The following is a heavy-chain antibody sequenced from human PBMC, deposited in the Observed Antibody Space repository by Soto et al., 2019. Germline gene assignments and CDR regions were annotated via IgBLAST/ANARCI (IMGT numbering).Heavy chain of an antibody. J-gene: IGHJ4*02. CDR2: ISGSGGDT. CDR1: GFTFSNFA. CDR3: AKDRYTYNTAGFDY. Sequence: LRLSCAVSGFTFSNFAMSWVRQAPGKGLEWVSAISGSGGDTWYKDSVEGRFTISRDNSKNTLLLHLSSLRSEDTAIYYCAKDRYTYNTAGFDYWGQGTLVTVSS. D-gene: IGHD3-16*02. V-gene: IGHV3-23*01.